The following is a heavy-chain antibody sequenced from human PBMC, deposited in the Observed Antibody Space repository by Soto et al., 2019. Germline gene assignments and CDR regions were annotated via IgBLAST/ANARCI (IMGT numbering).Heavy chain of an antibody. CDR3: ARGATGIPVDGVFDY. D-gene: IGHD6-19*01. CDR2: ICSGGLT. V-gene: IGHV3-53*01. Sequence: HPGGSLRLSCAASGFNVSRNCMNWVRQGPGKGLVWVSVICSGGLTYYEDSVMGRFTISRDNSKNTLYLQMNSLRAEDTAVYYCARGATGIPVDGVFDYWGPGTLVTVSS. CDR1: GFNVSRNC. J-gene: IGHJ4*02.